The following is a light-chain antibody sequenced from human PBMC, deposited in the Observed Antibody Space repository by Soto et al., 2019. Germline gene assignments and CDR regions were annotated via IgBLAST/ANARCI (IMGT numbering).Light chain of an antibody. CDR2: EVS. CDR3: TSHTSSNTRV. V-gene: IGLV2-14*01. Sequence: LTDPASESGSPGQSITISCNETSSDVGGYNHVSCYQHHPGKAPKLMIYEVSNRPSGVSNRFSGSKSSNTASVTISGLQADDEADYYCTSHTSSNTRVFGTGTKGTVL. CDR1: SSDVGGYNH. J-gene: IGLJ1*01.